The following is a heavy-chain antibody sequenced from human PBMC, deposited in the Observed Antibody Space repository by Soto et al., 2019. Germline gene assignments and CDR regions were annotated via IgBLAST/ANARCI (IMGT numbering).Heavy chain of an antibody. CDR2: IRSKAYGGTT. J-gene: IGHJ6*02. D-gene: IGHD2-2*01. CDR1: GFTFSSYW. CDR3: TRRGYCSSTSCYLYYYYGMDV. Sequence: PGGSLRLSCAASGFTFSSYWMSWVRQAPGKGLEWVGFIRSKAYGGTTEYAASVKGRFTISRDDSKSIAYLQMNSLKTEDTAVYYCTRRGYCSSTSCYLYYYYGMDVWGQGTTVTVSS. V-gene: IGHV3-49*04.